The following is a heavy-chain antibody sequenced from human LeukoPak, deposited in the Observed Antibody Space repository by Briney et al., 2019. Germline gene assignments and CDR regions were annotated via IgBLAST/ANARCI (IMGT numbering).Heavy chain of an antibody. Sequence: SEPLSLTCTVSGGSISSSSHYWGWLRQPPGKGLEWIGSIYYSGSTYYNPSLKSRVTISVDTSKNQFSLKLSSVTAADTSVYYCARQKSGSYGLFDYWGQGSPVTVSS. CDR1: GGSISSSSHY. CDR2: IYYSGST. V-gene: IGHV4-39*01. CDR3: ARQKSGSYGLFDY. J-gene: IGHJ4*02. D-gene: IGHD1-26*01.